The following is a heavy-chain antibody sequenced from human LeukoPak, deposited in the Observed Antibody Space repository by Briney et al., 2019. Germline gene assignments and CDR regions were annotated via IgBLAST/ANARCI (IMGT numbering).Heavy chain of an antibody. CDR3: AREVHPPSSGWSVDY. J-gene: IGHJ4*02. CDR2: ISAYNGNT. D-gene: IGHD6-19*01. V-gene: IGHV1-18*01. CDR1: GYTFTSYG. Sequence: GASVKVSCKASGYTFTSYGISWVRQAPGQGLEWMGWISAYNGNTNYAQKLQGRVTMTTDTSTSTAYMELRSLRSDDTAVYYCAREVHPPSSGWSVDYWGQGTLVTVSS.